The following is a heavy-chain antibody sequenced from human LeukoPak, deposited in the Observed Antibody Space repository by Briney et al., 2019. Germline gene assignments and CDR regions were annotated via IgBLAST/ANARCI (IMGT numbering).Heavy chain of an antibody. D-gene: IGHD6-19*01. V-gene: IGHV4-34*01. Sequence: SETLSLTCAVYGGSFSGYYWSWIRQPPGKGLEWIREINHSGSTNYNPSLKSRVTISVDTSKNQFSLKLSSVTAADTAVYYCAKTMRRAVAGSLDYWGQGTLVTVSS. CDR3: AKTMRRAVAGSLDY. J-gene: IGHJ4*02. CDR1: GGSFSGYY. CDR2: INHSGST.